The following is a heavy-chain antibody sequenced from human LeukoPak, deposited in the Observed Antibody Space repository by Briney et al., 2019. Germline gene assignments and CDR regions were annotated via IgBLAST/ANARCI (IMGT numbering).Heavy chain of an antibody. Sequence: PSETLSLTCAVYGGSFSGYYWSWIRQPPGKGLEWIGEINHSGSTNYNPSLKSRVTISVDTSKNQFSLKLSSVTAADTAVYYCARVRPSGMIDFWSGYHPRDYFDYWGQGTLVTVSS. CDR3: ARVRPSGMIDFWSGYHPRDYFDY. J-gene: IGHJ4*02. V-gene: IGHV4-34*01. D-gene: IGHD3-3*01. CDR1: GGSFSGYY. CDR2: INHSGST.